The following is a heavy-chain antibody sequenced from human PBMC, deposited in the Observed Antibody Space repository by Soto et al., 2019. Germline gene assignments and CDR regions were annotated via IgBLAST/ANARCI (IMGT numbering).Heavy chain of an antibody. J-gene: IGHJ4*02. CDR3: ASYYYDSSGYYDYFDY. CDR1: GSTFSSYG. Sequence: GESLKISCAASGSTFSSYGMSWVRQAPGKGLEWVSGISGSGGSTYYADSVKGRFTISRDNSKNTVYLQMNSLRAEDTASYYCASYYYDSSGYYDYFDYWGQGTLVIVSS. D-gene: IGHD3-22*01. CDR2: ISGSGGST. V-gene: IGHV3-23*01.